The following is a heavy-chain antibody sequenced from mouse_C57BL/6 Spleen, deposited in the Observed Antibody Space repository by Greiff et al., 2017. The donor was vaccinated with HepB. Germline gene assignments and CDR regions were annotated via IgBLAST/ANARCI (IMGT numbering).Heavy chain of an antibody. J-gene: IGHJ4*01. CDR2: IYPGSGNT. D-gene: IGHD2-1*01. CDR1: GYSFTSYY. V-gene: IGHV1-66*01. Sequence: QVQLQQSGPELVKPGASVKISCKASGYSFTSYYIHWVKQRPGQGLEWIGWIYPGSGNTKYNEKFKGKATLTADTSSSTAYMQLSSLTSEDSAVYYCARRRIYYGNYDYAMDYWGQGTSVTVSS. CDR3: ARRRIYYGNYDYAMDY.